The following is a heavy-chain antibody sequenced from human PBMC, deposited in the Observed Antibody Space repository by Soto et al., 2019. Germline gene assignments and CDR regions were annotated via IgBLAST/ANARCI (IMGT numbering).Heavy chain of an antibody. V-gene: IGHV4-31*03. CDR3: ARSAQWAGFDP. D-gene: IGHD6-19*01. Sequence: QVQLPESGPGLVRPSQTLSLPCPVSAGSISTINSYWSWIRQHPEKGLEWIGYISYSVSTFYQSSLKSRVTISLDTSKKQFSLTRTSVTDADTAVYYGARSAQWAGFDPWGQGTMVTVSS. J-gene: IGHJ3*01. CDR1: AGSISTINSY. CDR2: ISYSVST.